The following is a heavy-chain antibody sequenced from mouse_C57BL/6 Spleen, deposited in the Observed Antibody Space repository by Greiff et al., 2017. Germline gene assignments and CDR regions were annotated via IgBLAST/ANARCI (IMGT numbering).Heavy chain of an antibody. D-gene: IGHD2-2*01. CDR3: ARGGDDEGNYFDY. Sequence: QVQLQQPGAELVMPGASVKLSCKASGYTFTSYWMHWVKQRPGQGLEWIGEIDPSDSYTNYNQKFKGKSTLTVDKSSSTAYMQLSSLTSEDSAVYYCARGGDDEGNYFDYWGQGTTLTVSS. V-gene: IGHV1-69*01. CDR2: IDPSDSYT. J-gene: IGHJ2*01. CDR1: GYTFTSYW.